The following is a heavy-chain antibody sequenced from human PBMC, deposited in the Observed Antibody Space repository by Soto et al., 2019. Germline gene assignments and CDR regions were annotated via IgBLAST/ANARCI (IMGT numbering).Heavy chain of an antibody. J-gene: IGHJ6*02. CDR2: ISTDNGNT. V-gene: IGHV1-18*01. Sequence: QVHLVQSGAEVRKPGASVKVSCKASGYSFTSYGISWVRQAPGQGLEWMGWISTDNGNTNYAHNLQGRVSMTIDPSTSTAYRELWSLGSDDTAVYYCARDVPDTSLVVYYYGMDVWGQGTTVTVSS. CDR3: ARDVPDTSLVVYYYGMDV. CDR1: GYSFTSYG.